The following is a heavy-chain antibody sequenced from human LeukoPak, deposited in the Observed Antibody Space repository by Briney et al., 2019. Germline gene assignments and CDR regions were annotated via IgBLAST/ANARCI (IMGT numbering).Heavy chain of an antibody. CDR2: IYTSGST. V-gene: IGHV4-61*02. Sequence: PSETLSFTCTVSRGSISSGSYYWSWIRQPAGKGLEWVGRIYTSGSTNYNPSLKSRVTMSVDTSKNQFSLKLSSVTAADTAVYYCARDLRYYYGSGSYEAYFDYWGQGTLVTVSS. J-gene: IGHJ4*02. CDR1: RGSISSGSYY. CDR3: ARDLRYYYGSGSYEAYFDY. D-gene: IGHD3-10*01.